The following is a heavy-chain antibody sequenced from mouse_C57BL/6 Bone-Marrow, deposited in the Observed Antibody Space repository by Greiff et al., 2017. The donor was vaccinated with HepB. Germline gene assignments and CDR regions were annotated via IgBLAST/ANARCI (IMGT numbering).Heavy chain of an antibody. J-gene: IGHJ2*01. CDR2: IYPGNSDT. CDR3: TRSQLGLPYFDY. CDR1: GYTFTSYW. D-gene: IGHD4-1*02. V-gene: IGHV1-5*01. Sequence: VQLQQSGTVLARPGASVKMSCKTSGYTFTSYWMHWVKQRPGQGLEWIGAIYPGNSDTSYNQKFKGKAKLTAVTSASTAYMELSSLTNEDSAVYYCTRSQLGLPYFDYWGQGTTLTVSS.